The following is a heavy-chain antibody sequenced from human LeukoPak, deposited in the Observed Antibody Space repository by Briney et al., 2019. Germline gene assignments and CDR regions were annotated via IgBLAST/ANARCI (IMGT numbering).Heavy chain of an antibody. CDR2: INTNTGNP. D-gene: IGHD1-26*01. Sequence: ASVKVSCKASGYTFTSYAMNWVRQAPGQGLEWMGWINTNTGNPTYAQGFTGRFVFSLDTSVSTAYLQISSLKAEDTAVYYCAREWELLHSNGRVDAFDIWGQGTMVTVSS. V-gene: IGHV7-4-1*02. J-gene: IGHJ3*02. CDR1: GYTFTSYA. CDR3: AREWELLHSNGRVDAFDI.